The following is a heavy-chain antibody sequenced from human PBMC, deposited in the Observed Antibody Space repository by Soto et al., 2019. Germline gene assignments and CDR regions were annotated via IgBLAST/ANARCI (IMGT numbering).Heavy chain of an antibody. V-gene: IGHV1-18*01. Sequence: QVQLVQSGAEVKKPGASVKVSCKASGYTFTSYGISWVRQAPGQGLEWMGWISAYNGNTNYAQKLQGRVTMTTDTSTSTAYMELRSLRSDDTAVYYCARDVVYCSSTSCYGETDYWGQGTLVTVSS. CDR3: ARDVVYCSSTSCYGETDY. J-gene: IGHJ4*02. CDR2: ISAYNGNT. D-gene: IGHD2-2*01. CDR1: GYTFTSYG.